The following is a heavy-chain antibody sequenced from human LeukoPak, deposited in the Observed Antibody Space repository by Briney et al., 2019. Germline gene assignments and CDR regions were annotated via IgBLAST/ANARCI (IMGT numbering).Heavy chain of an antibody. CDR2: IRYDGSDK. Sequence: GGSLRLSCAASGFTLSSYGMHWVRQAPGKGLEWVAFIRYDGSDKYYADSVKGRFTISRDNAKNSLYLQMNSLRADDTAVYYCARDRLHYGEYEKTLDYWGQGTLVTVSS. V-gene: IGHV3-30*02. CDR1: GFTLSSYG. CDR3: ARDRLHYGEYEKTLDY. J-gene: IGHJ4*02. D-gene: IGHD4-17*01.